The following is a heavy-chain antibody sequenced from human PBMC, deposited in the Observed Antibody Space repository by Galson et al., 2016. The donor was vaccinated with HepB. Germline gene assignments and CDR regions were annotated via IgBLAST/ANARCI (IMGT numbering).Heavy chain of an antibody. CDR1: GFSVRGNY. V-gene: IGHV3-53*01. D-gene: IGHD2-15*01. Sequence: SLRLSCAASGFSVRGNYMSWVRQAPGRGLEWISVIYSANDTYYADSVKGRFTISRDNSKNTLYLQMNSLRGEDTAVYYCARDAEGCAGDSNGMHVRGQGATVTGPS. J-gene: IGHJ6*02. CDR2: IYSANDT. CDR3: ARDAEGCAGDSNGMHV.